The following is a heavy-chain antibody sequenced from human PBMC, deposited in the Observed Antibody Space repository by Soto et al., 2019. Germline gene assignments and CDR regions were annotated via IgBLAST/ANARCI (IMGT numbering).Heavy chain of an antibody. CDR3: VLWPPYYFDY. CDR2: ISGSGGNT. CDR1: GFTFSSYA. J-gene: IGHJ4*02. D-gene: IGHD3-10*01. V-gene: IGHV3-23*01. Sequence: GSLRLSCTASGFTFSSYAMSWVRQAPGKGLEWVSAISGSGGNTYYADSVKGRFTISRDNSKNTLYLQMNSLRAEDTAVYYCVLWPPYYFDYWGQGTLVTVSS.